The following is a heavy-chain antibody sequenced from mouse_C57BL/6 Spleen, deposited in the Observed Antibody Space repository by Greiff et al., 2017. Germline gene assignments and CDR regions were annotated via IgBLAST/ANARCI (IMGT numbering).Heavy chain of an antibody. J-gene: IGHJ2*01. V-gene: IGHV5-9*01. CDR2: ISGGGGNT. Sequence: EVKLVESGGGLVQPGGSLKLSCAASGFTFSSYTMSWVRQTPEKRLEWVATISGGGGNTYYPDSVKGRFTISRDNAKNTLYLQMSSLRSEDTALYYCARQGGNYYFDYWGQGTTLTVSS. D-gene: IGHD2-1*01. CDR3: ARQGGNYYFDY. CDR1: GFTFSSYT.